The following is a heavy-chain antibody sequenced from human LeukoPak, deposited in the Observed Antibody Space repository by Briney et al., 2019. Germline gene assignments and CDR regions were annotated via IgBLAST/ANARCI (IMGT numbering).Heavy chain of an antibody. CDR3: ARDPGVGLLSRDY. CDR2: INPNSGGT. V-gene: IGHV1-2*06. J-gene: IGHJ4*02. CDR1: GYTFTGYY. Sequence: ASVKVSCKASGYTFTGYYMHWVRQAPGQGLEWMGRINPNSGGTNYAQKFQGRVTMTRDTSISTAYMELSRLRSDDTAVYYCARDPGVGLLSRDYWGQGTLVTVSS. D-gene: IGHD2-15*01.